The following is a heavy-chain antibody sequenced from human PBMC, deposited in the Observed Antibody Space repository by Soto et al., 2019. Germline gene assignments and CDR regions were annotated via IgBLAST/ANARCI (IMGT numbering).Heavy chain of an antibody. CDR3: ARIRNTRGSGWYYFDY. Sequence: GPTLVNPTQTLTLTCTFSGFSLSTSGMCVSWIRQPPGKALEWLALIDWDDEKYYSTSLKTRLTISKDTSKNQVVLTMTNMDPVDTATYYCARIRNTRGSGWYYFDYWGQGTLVTVS. V-gene: IGHV2-70*01. J-gene: IGHJ4*02. D-gene: IGHD6-19*01. CDR2: IDWDDEK. CDR1: GFSLSTSGMC.